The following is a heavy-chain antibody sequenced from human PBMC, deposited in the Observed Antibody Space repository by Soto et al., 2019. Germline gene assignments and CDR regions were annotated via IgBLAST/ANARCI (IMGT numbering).Heavy chain of an antibody. CDR1: GGSISSYY. Sequence: SETLSLTCTVSGGSISSYYWSWIRQPPGKGLEWIGYIYYSGSTNYNPSLKSRVTISVDTSKNQFSLKLSSVTAADTAVYYCARERGSPYCSGGSCYGLNAFDIWGQGTMVTVSS. J-gene: IGHJ3*02. V-gene: IGHV4-59*01. CDR3: ARERGSPYCSGGSCYGLNAFDI. D-gene: IGHD2-15*01. CDR2: IYYSGST.